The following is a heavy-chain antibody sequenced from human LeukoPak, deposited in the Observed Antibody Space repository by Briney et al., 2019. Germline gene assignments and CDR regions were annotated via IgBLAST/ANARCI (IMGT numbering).Heavy chain of an antibody. D-gene: IGHD1-14*01. CDR2: INGSGDKT. CDR3: AKPARTDYADY. J-gene: IGHJ4*02. V-gene: IGHV3-23*01. Sequence: GGSLRLSCAASGFTFSSYEMNWVRQAPGKGLEWVSSINGSGDKTYYADSVKGRFTISRDNSKNTLYLQMNSLRAEDTAVYYCAKPARTDYADYWGQGTLVTVSS. CDR1: GFTFSSYE.